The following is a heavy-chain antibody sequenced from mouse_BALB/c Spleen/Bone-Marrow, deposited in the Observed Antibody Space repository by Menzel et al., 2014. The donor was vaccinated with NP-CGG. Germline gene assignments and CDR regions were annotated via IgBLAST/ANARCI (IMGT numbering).Heavy chain of an antibody. Sequence: VQGVESGPGLVAPSQSLSITCTVSGFSLTSYGVRWVRQPPGKGLEWLGVIGIGGSTNYNSALMSRLSISKDNSKSQVFLKMNSLQTDDTAMYYCARASYYYGSRYDYWGQGTTLTVSS. CDR1: GFSLTSYG. V-gene: IGHV2-9*02. CDR2: IGIGGST. J-gene: IGHJ2*01. CDR3: ARASYYYGSRYDY. D-gene: IGHD1-1*01.